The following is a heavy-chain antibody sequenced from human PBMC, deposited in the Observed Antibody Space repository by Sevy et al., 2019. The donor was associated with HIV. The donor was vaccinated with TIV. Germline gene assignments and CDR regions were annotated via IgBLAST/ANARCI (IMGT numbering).Heavy chain of an antibody. CDR3: ARDRSGIVLVPTAFDY. Sequence: GGSLRLSCAASGFTFSTYNMNWVRQAPGKGLEWVSSIGSGSSHIFYADSVKGRFTISRDNAKNPLYLQMNSLRADDTAVYYCARDRSGIVLVPTAFDYWGQGSLVTVSS. CDR2: IGSGSSHI. CDR1: GFTFSTYN. D-gene: IGHD2-2*01. V-gene: IGHV3-21*01. J-gene: IGHJ4*02.